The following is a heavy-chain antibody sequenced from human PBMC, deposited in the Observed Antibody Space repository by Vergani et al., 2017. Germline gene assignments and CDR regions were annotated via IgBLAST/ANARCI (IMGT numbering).Heavy chain of an antibody. CDR2: IYPGDSDT. J-gene: IGHJ6*02. Sequence: EVQLVQSGAEVKKPGESLRISCKGSGYSFTSYWIGWVRQMPGKGLEWMGIIYPGDSDTRYSPSFQGQVTISADRSISTAYLQWSSLKASDTAMYYCARHRGVGLVVVAATPWYYYYGMDVWGQGTTVTVSS. CDR1: GYSFTSYW. D-gene: IGHD2-15*01. CDR3: ARHRGVGLVVVAATPWYYYYGMDV. V-gene: IGHV5-51*01.